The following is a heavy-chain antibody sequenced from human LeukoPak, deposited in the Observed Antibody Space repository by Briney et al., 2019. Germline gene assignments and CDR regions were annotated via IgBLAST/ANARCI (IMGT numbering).Heavy chain of an antibody. J-gene: IGHJ4*02. Sequence: SVKVSCKASGGTFSSYAISWVRHAPGQGLGWMGGIIPIFGTANYAQKFQGRVTITTDESTSTAYMELSSLRSEDTAVYYCARVNLDRDSSGFAFDYWGRGTLVTVSS. D-gene: IGHD3-22*01. V-gene: IGHV1-69*05. CDR2: IIPIFGTA. CDR1: GGTFSSYA. CDR3: ARVNLDRDSSGFAFDY.